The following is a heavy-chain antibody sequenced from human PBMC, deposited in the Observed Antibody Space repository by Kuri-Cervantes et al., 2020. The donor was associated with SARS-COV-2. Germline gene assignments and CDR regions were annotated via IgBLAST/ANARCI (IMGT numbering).Heavy chain of an antibody. V-gene: IGHV3-7*01. CDR1: GFTFSSYW. D-gene: IGHD4-17*01. CDR2: IKQDGSEK. CDR3: AKDSLRRPFYYYYYYMDV. J-gene: IGHJ6*03. Sequence: GESLKISCAASGFTFSSYWMSWVRQAPGKGLEWVANIKQDGSEKYYVDSVKGRFTISRDNSKNTLYLQMNSLRAEDTAVYYCAKDSLRRPFYYYYYYMDVWGKGTTVTVSS.